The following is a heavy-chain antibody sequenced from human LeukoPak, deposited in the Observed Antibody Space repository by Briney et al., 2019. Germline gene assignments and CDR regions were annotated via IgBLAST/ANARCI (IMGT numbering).Heavy chain of an antibody. Sequence: GGSLRLSCAASGFTFSSYAMSWVRQAPGKGLEWVSAISGSGGSTYYADSVKGRFTISRDNPKNTLYLQMNSLRAEDTAVYYCAKARPMYSGSYYDYWGQGTLVTVSS. J-gene: IGHJ4*02. CDR3: AKARPMYSGSYYDY. D-gene: IGHD1-26*01. CDR1: GFTFSSYA. CDR2: ISGSGGST. V-gene: IGHV3-23*01.